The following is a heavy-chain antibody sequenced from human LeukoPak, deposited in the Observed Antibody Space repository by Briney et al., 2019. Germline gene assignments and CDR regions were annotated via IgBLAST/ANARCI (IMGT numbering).Heavy chain of an antibody. Sequence: ASVKVSCKASGYTITSYYMHWVRQAPGQGLEWMGIINPSGGSTSYAHKFLGRVSMNRDTSTSTVYVELSSVRSEDTAVYFWARPLGDSSGYSWYFDYWGQGTLVTVSS. V-gene: IGHV1-46*01. CDR2: INPSGGST. D-gene: IGHD3-22*01. J-gene: IGHJ4*02. CDR1: GYTITSYY. CDR3: ARPLGDSSGYSWYFDY.